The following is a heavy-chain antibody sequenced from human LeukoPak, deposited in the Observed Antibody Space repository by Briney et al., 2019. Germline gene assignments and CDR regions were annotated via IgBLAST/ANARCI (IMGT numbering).Heavy chain of an antibody. D-gene: IGHD3-22*01. Sequence: PSETLSLTCAVYGGSFSGYYWSWIRQPPGKGLEWIGSIHSSGNTYYNPSLKSRVTISVDTSKNHFSLKLSSVTAADRAVYYCAKHEGSYYDKSGYTFDFWGQGTLVTVSS. CDR2: IHSSGNT. V-gene: IGHV4-34*01. CDR1: GGSFSGYY. CDR3: AKHEGSYYDKSGYTFDF. J-gene: IGHJ4*02.